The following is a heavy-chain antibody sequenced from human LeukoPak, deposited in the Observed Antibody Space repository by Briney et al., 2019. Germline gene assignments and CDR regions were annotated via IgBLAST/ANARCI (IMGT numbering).Heavy chain of an antibody. Sequence: PGGSLRLSCAASGFTFDDYAMHWVRQAPGKGLVWVSLISWDGGSTYYADSVKGRFTISRDNSKNSLYLQMNSLRAEDTALYYCAKDAQQLVLAYYYYYMDVWGRGTTVTVSS. CDR3: AKDAQQLVLAYYYYYMDV. J-gene: IGHJ6*03. V-gene: IGHV3-43D*03. CDR2: ISWDGGST. CDR1: GFTFDDYA. D-gene: IGHD6-13*01.